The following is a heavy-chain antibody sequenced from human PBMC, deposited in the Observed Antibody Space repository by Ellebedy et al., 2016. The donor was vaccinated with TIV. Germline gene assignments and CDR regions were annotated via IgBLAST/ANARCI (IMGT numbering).Heavy chain of an antibody. D-gene: IGHD2-15*01. J-gene: IGHJ4*02. Sequence: PGGSLRLSCAASEFAFSLCWMSWLRQAPGKGLEWVANIKPDGSGKYYVDSVKGRFTISRDNAKNSLYLQMNSLRAEDTAVYYCATGARSEGGYWGQGTLVTVSS. CDR1: EFAFSLCW. CDR2: IKPDGSGK. CDR3: ATGARSEGGY. V-gene: IGHV3-7*01.